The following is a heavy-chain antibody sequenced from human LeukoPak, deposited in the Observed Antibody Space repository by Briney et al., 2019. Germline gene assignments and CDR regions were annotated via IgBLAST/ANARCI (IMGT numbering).Heavy chain of an antibody. CDR2: TRNSDNNM. D-gene: IGHD6-19*01. Sequence: KPGGSLRLSCAASGFTFSDYNMGWMRQAPGKGLEWVSYTRNSDNNMFYADSVKGRFTISRDNAKYSVYLQMNSLRAEDTAVYYCARRIAGDGSHAFDIWGRGTMATVSS. V-gene: IGHV3-11*01. CDR1: GFTFSDYN. J-gene: IGHJ3*02. CDR3: ARRIAGDGSHAFDI.